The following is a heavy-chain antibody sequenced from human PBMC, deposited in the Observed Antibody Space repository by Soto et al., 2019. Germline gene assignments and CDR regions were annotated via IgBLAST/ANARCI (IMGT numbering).Heavy chain of an antibody. J-gene: IGHJ4*02. V-gene: IGHV3-30-3*01. Sequence: QVQLVESGGGVVQPGRSLRLSCAASGFTFSSYAMHWVRQAPGKGLEWVAVISYDGSNKYYADSVKGRFTISRDNSKNTLYLQMTSLRAGDTAVYYCARDGYDILTGHTGPFDYWGQGTLVTVSS. CDR1: GFTFSSYA. CDR2: ISYDGSNK. D-gene: IGHD3-9*01. CDR3: ARDGYDILTGHTGPFDY.